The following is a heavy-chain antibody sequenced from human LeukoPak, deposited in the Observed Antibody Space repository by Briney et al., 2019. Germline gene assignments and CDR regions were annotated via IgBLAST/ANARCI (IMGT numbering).Heavy chain of an antibody. CDR1: GFTFSNFA. D-gene: IGHD6-19*01. V-gene: IGHV3-64D*06. Sequence: GWSLRLSCSASGFTFSNFAMHWVRQAPGKGLAYVSAISRNGDSTYYADSVKGRFTISRDNSKNTLYLQMSSLRTEDTAVYYCVNQISGWVYWGQGTLVTVSS. J-gene: IGHJ4*02. CDR2: ISRNGDST. CDR3: VNQISGWVY.